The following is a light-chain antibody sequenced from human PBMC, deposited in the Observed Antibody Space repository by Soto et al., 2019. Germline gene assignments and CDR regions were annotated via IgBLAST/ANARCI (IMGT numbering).Light chain of an antibody. Sequence: DIQRPQSPSSLSASLGDRFTITCLASQSISSYLNWYQQKPGKAPKLLIYAASSLQSGVPSRFSGSGSGTDFTLTISSLQPEDFATYYCQQYYSYPPAFGQGTKVDIK. CDR1: QSISSY. CDR2: AAS. CDR3: QQYYSYPPA. V-gene: IGKV1-39*01. J-gene: IGKJ1*01.